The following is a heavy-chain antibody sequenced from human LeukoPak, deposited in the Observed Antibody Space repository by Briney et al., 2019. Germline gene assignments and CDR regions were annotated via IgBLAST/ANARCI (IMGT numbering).Heavy chain of an antibody. Sequence: KPSETLSLTCTVSGASISSYYWSWIRQPPGKGLEWIGYIYYSGSTNYNPYLKSRVTISVDTSKNQFSLKLSSVTAADTAVYYCARGGYSGYDPFDYRGQGTLVTVSS. D-gene: IGHD5-12*01. CDR1: GASISSYY. J-gene: IGHJ4*02. V-gene: IGHV4-59*01. CDR3: ARGGYSGYDPFDY. CDR2: IYYSGST.